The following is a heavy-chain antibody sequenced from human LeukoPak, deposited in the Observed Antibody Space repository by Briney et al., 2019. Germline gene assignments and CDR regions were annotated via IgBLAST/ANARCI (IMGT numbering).Heavy chain of an antibody. J-gene: IGHJ4*02. V-gene: IGHV3-7*01. CDR1: GFTLSDNW. CDR2: IKHDGSEK. Sequence: GGSLRLSCVGSGFTLSDNWMTWVRLAPGWGLEWVANIKHDGSEKNYVDSVKGRFTISRDNAKNSVYLQMDRLRAEDTAVYYCARARYLNSWGQGTLVTVSS. D-gene: IGHD2-15*01. CDR3: ARARYLNS.